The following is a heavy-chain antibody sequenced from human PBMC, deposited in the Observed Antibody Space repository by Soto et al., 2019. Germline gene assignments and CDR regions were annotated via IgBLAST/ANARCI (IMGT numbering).Heavy chain of an antibody. Sequence: GGSLRLSCAASGFTFSSYSMNWVRQAPGKGLEWVSSISSSSSYIYYADSVKGRFTISRDNSKNTLYLQMNSLRDEDTAVYYCARPWRGYCYNGLCYRDYYYYGMDVWGQGTTVTVSS. CDR1: GFTFSSYS. CDR2: ISSSSSYI. J-gene: IGHJ6*02. D-gene: IGHD2-8*01. V-gene: IGHV3-21*01. CDR3: ARPWRGYCYNGLCYRDYYYYGMDV.